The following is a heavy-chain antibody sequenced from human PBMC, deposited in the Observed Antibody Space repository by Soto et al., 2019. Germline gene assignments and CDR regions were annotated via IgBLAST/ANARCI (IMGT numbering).Heavy chain of an antibody. CDR2: IIHVFNTT. J-gene: IGHJ4*02. V-gene: IGHV1-69*01. Sequence: QVQLVQSGAEVKKPGSSVKVSCKASGGTFSSYAFSWVRQAPGQGLEWMGGIIHVFNTTNYAQKFQGRVTIIAVEATGTAYMDLSSLRSEDTAVYYCAREGEYSTGWYSLDYWGQGTLVTVSS. D-gene: IGHD6-19*01. CDR1: GGTFSSYA. CDR3: AREGEYSTGWYSLDY.